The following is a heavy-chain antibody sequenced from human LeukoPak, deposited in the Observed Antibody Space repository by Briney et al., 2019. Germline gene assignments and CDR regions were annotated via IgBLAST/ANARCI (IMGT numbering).Heavy chain of an antibody. CDR2: IIPIFGTT. CDR3: ATHGIAAAGEKEYFDY. V-gene: IGHV1-69*06. J-gene: IGHJ4*02. D-gene: IGHD6-13*01. Sequence: GASVKVSCKTSGGTFSSFAITWVRQTPGQGLEWMGGIIPIFGTTNYAQKLQDRVTITADKSTSTAYMKLSSLRSEDTAVYYCATHGIAAAGEKEYFDYWGQGTLVTVSS. CDR1: GGTFSSFA.